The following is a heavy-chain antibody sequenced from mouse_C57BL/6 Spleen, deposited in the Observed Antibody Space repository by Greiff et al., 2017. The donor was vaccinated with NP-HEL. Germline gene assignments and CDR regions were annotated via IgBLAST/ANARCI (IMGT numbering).Heavy chain of an antibody. D-gene: IGHD2-5*01. J-gene: IGHJ2*01. Sequence: QVQLQQPGAELVRPGSSVKLSCKASGYTFTSYWMHWVKQRPIQGLEWIGNIDPSDSETHYNQKFKDKATLTVDKSSSTAYMQLSSLTSEDSAVYYCAKGDSNYEGFDYWGQGTTLTVSS. CDR3: AKGDSNYEGFDY. V-gene: IGHV1-52*01. CDR1: GYTFTSYW. CDR2: IDPSDSET.